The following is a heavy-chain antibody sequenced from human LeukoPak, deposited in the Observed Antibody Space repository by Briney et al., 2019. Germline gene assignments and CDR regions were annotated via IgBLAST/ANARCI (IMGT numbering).Heavy chain of an antibody. J-gene: IGHJ5*02. CDR3: ARLQYCSGTSCYWFDP. D-gene: IGHD2-2*01. CDR1: GFTFSSYA. Sequence: GGSLRLSCAASGFTFSSYAVSWVRQAPGKGLEWVSAISGSGGSTYYADSVKGRFTISRDNSKNTLYLQMNSLRAEDTAVYYCARLQYCSGTSCYWFDPWGQGTLVTVSS. CDR2: ISGSGGST. V-gene: IGHV3-23*01.